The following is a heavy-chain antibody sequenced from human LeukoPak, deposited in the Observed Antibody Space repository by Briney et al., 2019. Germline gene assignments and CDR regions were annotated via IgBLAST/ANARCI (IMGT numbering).Heavy chain of an antibody. J-gene: IGHJ3*01. Sequence: GESLRLSCAASGFIFSSYAMYWVRRAPGKGLEFVSAISSIGGSTYYANSVKGRFTISRDNSKNTLYLQMGSLRAEDMAVYYCARDEVLGLFDTFDVGGQGTMVTVSS. D-gene: IGHD2-21*01. CDR1: GFIFSSYA. CDR3: ARDEVLGLFDTFDV. V-gene: IGHV3-64*01. CDR2: ISSIGGST.